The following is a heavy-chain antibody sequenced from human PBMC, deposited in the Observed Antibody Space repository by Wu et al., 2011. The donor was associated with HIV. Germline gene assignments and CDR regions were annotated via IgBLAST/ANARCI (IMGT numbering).Heavy chain of an antibody. V-gene: IGHV3-73*01. D-gene: IGHD2-15*01. CDR3: TSSRKTYCSGGKCHSDYYYYGMDV. CDR2: IRSKANNYAT. CDR1: TFSVSA. Sequence: TFSVSAMHWVRQASGKGLEWVGHIRSKANNYATAYAASVKGRFTISRDDSKNTAYLQMNSLKSEDTAVYYCTSSRKTYCSGGKCHSDYYYYGMDVWGQGTTVTVSS. J-gene: IGHJ6*02.